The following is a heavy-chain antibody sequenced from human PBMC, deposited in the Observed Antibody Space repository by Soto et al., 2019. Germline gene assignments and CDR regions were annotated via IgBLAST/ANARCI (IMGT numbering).Heavy chain of an antibody. V-gene: IGHV3-23*05. J-gene: IGHJ4*02. CDR3: ARERGYGAYGNHDFDY. Sequence: EVQLLESGGDLIQPGGSLRVSCAASGFTFSSYGMTWVRQAPGKGLEWVSAIDIRGGTYYADTVKGRFTISRDNSKDTVNLQMNILRAEDTAMYYCARERGYGAYGNHDFDYWGQGTLVTVSS. CDR2: IDIRGGT. D-gene: IGHD5-12*01. CDR1: GFTFSSYG.